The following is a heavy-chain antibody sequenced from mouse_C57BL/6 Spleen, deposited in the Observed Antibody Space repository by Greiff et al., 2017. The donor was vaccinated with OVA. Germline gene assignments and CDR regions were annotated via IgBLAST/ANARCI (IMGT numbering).Heavy chain of an antibody. CDR1: GYSITSGYY. V-gene: IGHV3-6*01. Sequence: EVKLVESGPGLVKPSQSLSLTCSVTGYSITSGYYWNWIRQFPGNKLEWMGYISYDGSNNYNPSLKNRISITRDTSKNQFFLKLNSVTTEDTATYYCARHGSSEGDYFDYWGQGTTLTVSS. CDR2: ISYDGSN. D-gene: IGHD1-1*01. CDR3: ARHGSSEGDYFDY. J-gene: IGHJ2*01.